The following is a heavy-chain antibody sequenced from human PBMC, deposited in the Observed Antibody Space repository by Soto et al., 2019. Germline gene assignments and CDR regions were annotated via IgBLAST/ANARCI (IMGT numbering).Heavy chain of an antibody. V-gene: IGHV4-31*03. CDR3: ARAQGRVPAARRYNWFDP. D-gene: IGHD2-2*01. Sequence: SETLSLTCTVSGGSISSGGYYWGWIRQHPGKGLEWIGYIYYSGSTYYNPSLKSRVTISVDTSKNQFSLKLSSVTAADTAVYYCARAQGRVPAARRYNWFDPWGQGTLVTVSS. CDR2: IYYSGST. CDR1: GGSISSGGYY. J-gene: IGHJ5*02.